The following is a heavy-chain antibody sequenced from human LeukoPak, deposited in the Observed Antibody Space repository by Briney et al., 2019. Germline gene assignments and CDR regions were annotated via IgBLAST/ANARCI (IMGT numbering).Heavy chain of an antibody. CDR3: ARAAPRYCSSTSCYRSGHYYYYMDV. D-gene: IGHD2-2*01. CDR1: GGSFSGYY. CDR2: INHSGST. Sequence: SETLSLTCAVYGGSFSGYYWSWIRQPPGKGLEWIGEINHSGSTNYNPSLKSRVTISVDTSKNQFSLKLSSVTAADTAVYYCARAAPRYCSSTSCYRSGHYYYYMDVWGKGTTVTVSS. V-gene: IGHV4-34*01. J-gene: IGHJ6*03.